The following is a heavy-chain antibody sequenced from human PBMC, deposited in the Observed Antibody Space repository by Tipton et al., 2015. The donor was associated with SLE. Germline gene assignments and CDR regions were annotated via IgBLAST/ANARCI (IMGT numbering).Heavy chain of an antibody. V-gene: IGHV4-39*01. CDR1: GGSISSSSYY. D-gene: IGHD3-22*01. CDR2: IYYSGST. J-gene: IGHJ2*01. CDR3: ARQGPGDYYDSSGYYQGWYFDL. Sequence: LRLSCTVSGGSISSSSYYWGWIRQPPGKGLEWIGSIYYSGSTYYNPSLKSRVTISVDTSKNQFSLKLSSVTAADTAVYYCARQGPGDYYDSSGYYQGWYFDLWGRGTLATVSS.